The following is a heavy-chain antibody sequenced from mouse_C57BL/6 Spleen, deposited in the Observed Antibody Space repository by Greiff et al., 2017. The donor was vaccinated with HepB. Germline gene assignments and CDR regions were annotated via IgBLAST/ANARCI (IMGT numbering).Heavy chain of an antibody. CDR2: IYPGDGDT. J-gene: IGHJ1*03. D-gene: IGHD1-1*01. CDR1: GYAFSSSW. Sequence: VKLMESGPELVKPGASVKISCKASGYAFSSSWMNWVKQRPGKGLEWIGRIYPGDGDTNYNGKFKGKATLTADKSSSTAYMQLSSLTSEDSAVYFCARWGILRDFDVWGTGTTVTVSS. V-gene: IGHV1-82*01. CDR3: ARWGILRDFDV.